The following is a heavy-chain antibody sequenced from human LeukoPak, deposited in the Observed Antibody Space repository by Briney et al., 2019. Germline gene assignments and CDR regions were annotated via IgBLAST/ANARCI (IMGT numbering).Heavy chain of an antibody. V-gene: IGHV1-69*13. Sequence: GASVKVSCKASGGTFSSYAISWVRQAPGQGLEWMGGIIPILGTANYAQKFQGRVTITADESTSTAYMELSSLRSEDTAVYYCARGFDGLRLKGQYFDYWGQGTLVTVSS. CDR2: IIPILGTA. CDR3: ARGFDGLRLKGQYFDY. D-gene: IGHD5/OR15-5a*01. CDR1: GGTFSSYA. J-gene: IGHJ4*02.